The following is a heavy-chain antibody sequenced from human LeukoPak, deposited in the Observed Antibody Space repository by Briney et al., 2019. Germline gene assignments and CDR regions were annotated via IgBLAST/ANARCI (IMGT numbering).Heavy chain of an antibody. CDR2: IIPILGIA. CDR3: ARDIAAGRDY. CDR1: GYTFTGYY. D-gene: IGHD6-13*01. J-gene: IGHJ4*02. V-gene: IGHV1-69*04. Sequence: GASVKVSCKASGYTFTGYYMHWVRQAPGQGLEWMGRIIPILGIANYAQKFQGRVTITADKSTSTAYMELSSLRSEDTAVYYCARDIAAGRDYWGQGTLVTVSS.